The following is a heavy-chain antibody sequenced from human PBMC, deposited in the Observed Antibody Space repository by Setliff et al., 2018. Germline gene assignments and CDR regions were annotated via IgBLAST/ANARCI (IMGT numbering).Heavy chain of an antibody. CDR3: AKDEHRYSSGCLDGDY. CDR1: GGSFSGYY. CDR2: IIHSGST. V-gene: IGHV4-34*12. J-gene: IGHJ4*02. D-gene: IGHD6-19*01. Sequence: PSETLSLTCAVYGGSFSGYYWSWIRQPPGKRLEWIGEIIHSGSTNYNPSLKSRVTISMDTSKNQFSLKVSSVTAADTAVYYCAKDEHRYSSGCLDGDYWGQGTLVTVSS.